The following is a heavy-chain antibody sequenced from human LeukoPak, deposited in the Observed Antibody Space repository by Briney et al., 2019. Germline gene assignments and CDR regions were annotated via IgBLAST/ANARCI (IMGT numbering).Heavy chain of an antibody. J-gene: IGHJ4*02. D-gene: IGHD6-13*01. CDR2: ISGSGAST. V-gene: IGHV3-23*01. CDR1: GFTFSSYA. CDR3: AKGLRQQLTTDPFDY. Sequence: PGGSLRLSCAASGFTFSSYAMSWVRQAPGKGLEWVSVISGSGASTYYADSVKGRFTISRDNSKNTLYLQMNSLRAEDTAVYYCAKGLRQQLTTDPFDYWGQGTLVTVSS.